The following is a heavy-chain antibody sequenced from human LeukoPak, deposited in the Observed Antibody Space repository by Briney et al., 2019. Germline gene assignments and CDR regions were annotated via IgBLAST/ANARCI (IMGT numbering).Heavy chain of an antibody. D-gene: IGHD2-2*01. V-gene: IGHV3-48*03. CDR3: ARGLGLQYANNWFDP. J-gene: IGHJ5*02. CDR1: GFTFSSYE. CDR2: ISSSGSTI. Sequence: QLGGSLRLSCAASGFTFSSYEMNWVRQAPGKGLEWVSYISSSGSTIYYADSVKGRFTISRDNAKNSLYLQMNSLRAEDTAAYYCARGLGLQYANNWFDPWGQGTLVTVSS.